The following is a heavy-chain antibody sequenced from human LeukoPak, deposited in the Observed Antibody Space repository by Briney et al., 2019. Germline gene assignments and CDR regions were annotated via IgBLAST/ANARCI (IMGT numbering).Heavy chain of an antibody. CDR3: ASASDGRYCSSTSCHPGVY. CDR1: GFTFSDYY. D-gene: IGHD2-2*01. CDR2: ISSSGSTM. J-gene: IGHJ4*02. V-gene: IGHV3-11*01. Sequence: PGGSLRLSCAASGFTFSDYYMSWIRQAPGKGLEWVSYISSSGSTMYYADSVKGRFTISRDNAKNSLYLQMNSLRAEDTAVYYCASASDGRYCSSTSCHPGVYWGQGTLVTVSS.